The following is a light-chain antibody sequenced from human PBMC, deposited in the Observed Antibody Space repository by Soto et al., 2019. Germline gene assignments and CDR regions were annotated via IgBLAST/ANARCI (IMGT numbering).Light chain of an antibody. CDR2: WAS. CDR3: QQYYSTPIWT. V-gene: IGKV4-1*01. J-gene: IGKJ1*01. CDR1: QSVLYSSNNKNY. Sequence: DIVMTQSPDSLAVSLGERATINCKSSQSVLYSSNNKNYLAWYQQKPGQPPKLLIYWASTRESGVPDRFSGSGSGTDFTLTISSLQAEDVAVYYCQQYYSTPIWTFGKGTKVEIK.